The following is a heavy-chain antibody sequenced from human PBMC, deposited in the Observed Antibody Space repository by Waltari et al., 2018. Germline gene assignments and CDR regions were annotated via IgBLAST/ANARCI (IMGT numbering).Heavy chain of an antibody. V-gene: IGHV4-34*01. CDR2: INHSGST. CDR3: ARGRGFDP. CDR1: GGSFSGYY. J-gene: IGHJ5*02. Sequence: QVQLQQWGGGLLRPSETLSLSCAGSGGSFSGYYWGWIRQPPGKGLEWIGEINHSGSTNYNPSLKSRVTISVDTSKKQFSLKLTSVTAADTAIYYCARGRGFDPWGQGTLVTVSS.